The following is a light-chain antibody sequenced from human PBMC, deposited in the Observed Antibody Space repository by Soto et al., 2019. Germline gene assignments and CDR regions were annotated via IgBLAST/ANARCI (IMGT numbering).Light chain of an antibody. J-gene: IGKJ1*01. Sequence: DIQMTQSPSTLSASVGDRVTITCRASQSIRNWLAWYQQKPGKAPKLLIYDASSLETGVPSRFSGSGSGTEFTLTISSLQPDDFATYYCQQYNSYSPWTFGQGTKV. V-gene: IGKV1-5*01. CDR2: DAS. CDR1: QSIRNW. CDR3: QQYNSYSPWT.